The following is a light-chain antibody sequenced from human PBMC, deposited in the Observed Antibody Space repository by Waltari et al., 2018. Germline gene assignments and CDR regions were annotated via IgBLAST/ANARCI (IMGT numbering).Light chain of an antibody. CDR3: QSYDRSQSGSVV. CDR2: ENT. CDR1: SPNPGPRYD. J-gene: IGLJ2*01. Sequence: QPVLTQPPSVSGAPGQRVTISCTGSSPNPGPRYDVPWYQQLPGAAPTLLIYENTKRPSGVPDRFSGSKSGSSASLAITGLQAEDEADYFCQSYDRSQSGSVVFGGGTKLTVL. V-gene: IGLV1-40*01.